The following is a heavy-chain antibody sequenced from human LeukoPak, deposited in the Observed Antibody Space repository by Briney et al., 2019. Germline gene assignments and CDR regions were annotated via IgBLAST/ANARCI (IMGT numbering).Heavy chain of an antibody. CDR3: AKGKYYYDSSGAFDI. D-gene: IGHD3-22*01. J-gene: IGHJ3*02. Sequence: PGGSLRLSCAASGFTFSSYGMHWVRQAPGKGLEWVAVISYDGSNKYYADSVKGRFTISRDNSKNTLYLQMNSLRAEDTAVYYCAKGKYYYDSSGAFDIWGQGTMVTVSS. CDR2: ISYDGSNK. CDR1: GFTFSSYG. V-gene: IGHV3-30*18.